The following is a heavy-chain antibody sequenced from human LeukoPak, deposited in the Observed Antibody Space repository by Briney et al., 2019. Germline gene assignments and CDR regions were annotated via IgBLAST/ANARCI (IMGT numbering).Heavy chain of an antibody. CDR3: AKHYYGSGSQKYYFDY. D-gene: IGHD3-10*01. V-gene: IGHV3-30*02. CDR2: VRNDGSDK. Sequence: PGGSLRLSCAASGFVFGDYGMHWVRQAPGKGREWVTLVRNDGSDKYYADSVKGRFTISRDNSKNTLYLQMNSLRPEDTAVYYCAKHYYGSGSQKYYFDYWGQGTLVTVSS. J-gene: IGHJ4*02. CDR1: GFVFGDYG.